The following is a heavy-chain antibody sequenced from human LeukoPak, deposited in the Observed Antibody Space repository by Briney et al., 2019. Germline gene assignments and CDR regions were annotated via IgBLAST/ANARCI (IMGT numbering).Heavy chain of an antibody. CDR2: IQSKADGGTP. CDR3: TTVYY. J-gene: IGHJ4*02. Sequence: PGGPLRLSCAARGFTFSDTWMSWVRHTPGQGLEWVGRIQSKADGGTPAYAVPVKGRFIISRDDSKNTVYLQMDSLKIEDTGVYYCTTVYYWGQGTVVTVAS. CDR1: GFTFSDTW. V-gene: IGHV3-15*01.